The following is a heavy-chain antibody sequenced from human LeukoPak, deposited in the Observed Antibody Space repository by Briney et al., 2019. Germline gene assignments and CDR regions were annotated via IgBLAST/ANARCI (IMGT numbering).Heavy chain of an antibody. CDR3: ARRKQQLPFDY. Sequence: SETLSLTCTVSGGSISSYYWSWIRQPPGKGLEWIGYIYYSGSTNYNPSLKSRVTISVDTSKNQFSLKLSSVTAADTAVYYCARRKQQLPFDYWGQGTLVTVSS. J-gene: IGHJ4*02. D-gene: IGHD6-13*01. V-gene: IGHV4-59*12. CDR2: IYYSGST. CDR1: GGSISSYY.